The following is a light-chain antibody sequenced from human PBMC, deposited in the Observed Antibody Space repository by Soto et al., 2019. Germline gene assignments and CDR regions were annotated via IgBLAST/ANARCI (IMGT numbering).Light chain of an antibody. CDR3: QQYYTTPVT. J-gene: IGKJ1*01. V-gene: IGKV4-1*01. CDR2: WAS. Sequence: DIVMTQSPDSLAVSLGERATINCKSSQTVLHGSNYLAWYQQKPGQPPNLLIYWASTRESGVPDRFSGSGSGTDFTLTISSLQAEEVAVYYCQQYYTTPVTFGQGTKVEIK. CDR1: QTVLHGSNY.